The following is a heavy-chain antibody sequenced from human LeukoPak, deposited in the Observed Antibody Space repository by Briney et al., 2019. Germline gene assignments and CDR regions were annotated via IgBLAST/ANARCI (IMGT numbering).Heavy chain of an antibody. CDR2: IYHTGST. Sequence: KSSETLSLTCAVSGGSISISNWYSWVRQPPGKGLEWIGEIYHTGSTNYNPSLKSRVTISVDKSKNQVSLKLSSVTAADTAVYYCARVHNDILTDDSLGDKFDYWGQGTLVTVSS. D-gene: IGHD3-9*01. CDR1: GGSISISNW. J-gene: IGHJ4*02. CDR3: ARVHNDILTDDSLGDKFDY. V-gene: IGHV4-4*02.